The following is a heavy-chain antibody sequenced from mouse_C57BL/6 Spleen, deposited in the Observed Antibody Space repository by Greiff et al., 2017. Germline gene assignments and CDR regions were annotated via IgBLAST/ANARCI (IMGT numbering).Heavy chain of an antibody. Sequence: VQLQQSGPGLVAPSQSLSITCTVSGFSLTSYAISWVRQPPGKGLEWLGVIWTGGGTNYNSALKSRLSISKDNSKSQVFLKMNSLQTDDTARYYCARNYYGSSYENYFDYWGQGTTLTVSS. CDR2: IWTGGGT. CDR3: ARNYYGSSYENYFDY. V-gene: IGHV2-9-1*01. CDR1: GFSLTSYA. D-gene: IGHD1-1*01. J-gene: IGHJ2*01.